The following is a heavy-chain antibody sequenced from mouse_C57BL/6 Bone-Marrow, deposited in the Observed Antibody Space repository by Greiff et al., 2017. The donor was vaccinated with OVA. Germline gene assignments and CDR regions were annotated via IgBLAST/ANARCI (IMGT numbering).Heavy chain of an antibody. CDR2: IDPSDSYT. Sequence: QVQLQQPGAELVKPGASVKLSCKASGYTFTSYWMQWVKQRPGQGLAWIGEIDPSDSYTNYTQKFKGKATLTVDTSSSTAYMQLSSLTSEDSAVYYCARWDYRRRGPWFAYWGQGTLVTVSA. V-gene: IGHV1-50*01. CDR3: ARWDYRRRGPWFAY. CDR1: GYTFTSYW. D-gene: IGHD2-4*01. J-gene: IGHJ3*01.